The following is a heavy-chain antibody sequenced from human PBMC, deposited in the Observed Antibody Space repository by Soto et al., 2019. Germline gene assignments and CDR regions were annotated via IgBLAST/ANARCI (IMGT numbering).Heavy chain of an antibody. CDR1: GSSLSTSGMR. J-gene: IGHJ4*02. V-gene: IGHV2-70*04. CDR2: IDWDDDK. Sequence: SGPTLVNPTQTLTLTCTFSGSSLSTSGMRVSWIRQPPGKALEWLARIDWDDDKFYSTSLKTRLTISKYTSKNQVVLIMTNMDPVDTATYYCARTQYGYCSGGSCYDYWGQGTLVTVSS. CDR3: ARTQYGYCSGGSCYDY. D-gene: IGHD2-15*01.